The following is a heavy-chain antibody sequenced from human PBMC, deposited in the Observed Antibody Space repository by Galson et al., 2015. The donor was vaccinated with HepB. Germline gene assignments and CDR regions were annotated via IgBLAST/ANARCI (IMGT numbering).Heavy chain of an antibody. CDR2: ITGSGDKT. CDR1: GFTFSSYA. V-gene: IGHV3-23*01. CDR3: ATRWGGHLGHPFDF. Sequence: SLRLSCAGSGFTFSSYAMDWVRQAPGKGLEWVALITGSGDKTYYADSVTGRFTISRDNSKNMVLLHMSSLRVEDTAVYYCATRWGGHLGHPFDFWGQGNLVTVSS. J-gene: IGHJ4*02. D-gene: IGHD3-16*01.